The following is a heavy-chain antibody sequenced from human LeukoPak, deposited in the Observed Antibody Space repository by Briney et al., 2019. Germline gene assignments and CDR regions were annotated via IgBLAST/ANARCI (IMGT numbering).Heavy chain of an antibody. CDR2: INPSGGST. J-gene: IGHJ3*01. D-gene: IGHD5-18*01. CDR3: ARGDYSYGSTDAFDV. Sequence: ASVKVSCKASGYTFTSYYMHWVRQAPGQGLEWMGIINPSGGSTSYAQKFQGRVTMTSDTSTSTVYMELSSLRSEDTAVYYCARGDYSYGSTDAFDVWGQGTMVTVSS. V-gene: IGHV1-46*01. CDR1: GYTFTSYY.